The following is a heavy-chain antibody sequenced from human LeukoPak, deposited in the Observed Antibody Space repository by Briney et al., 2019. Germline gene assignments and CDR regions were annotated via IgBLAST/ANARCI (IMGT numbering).Heavy chain of an antibody. V-gene: IGHV4-38-2*02. CDR1: GYSISSGYY. CDR3: ARAGVSWSPDAFDI. D-gene: IGHD6-13*01. J-gene: IGHJ3*02. CDR2: IYHSGST. Sequence: SETLSLTCTVSGYSISSGYYWGWIRQPPGKGLEWIGSIYHSGSTYYNPSLKSRVTISVDTSKNQFSLKLSSVTAADTAVYYCARAGVSWSPDAFDIWGQGTIVTVSS.